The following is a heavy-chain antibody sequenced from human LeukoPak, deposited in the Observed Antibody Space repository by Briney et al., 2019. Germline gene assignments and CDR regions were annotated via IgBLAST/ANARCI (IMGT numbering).Heavy chain of an antibody. CDR3: ARVPHYYYYGMDV. V-gene: IGHV4-59*01. CDR1: GGSISSYY. J-gene: IGHJ6*02. Sequence: SETLSLTCTDSGGSISSYYWSWIRQPPGKGLEWIGYIYYSGSTNYNPSLKSRVTISVDTSKNQFSLKLSSVTAADTAVYCCARVPHYYYYGMDVWGQGTTVTVSS. CDR2: IYYSGST.